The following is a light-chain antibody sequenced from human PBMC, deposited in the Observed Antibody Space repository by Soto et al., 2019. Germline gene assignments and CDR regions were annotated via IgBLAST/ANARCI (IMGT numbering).Light chain of an antibody. CDR2: EVS. Sequence: QAVLTQPXSASGSFGQSVTISCTGTSSDVGGYNYVSWYQQHPGKAPKLMIYEVSERPSGVPDRFSGSKSGNTASLTVSGLQADDEADYYCSPYSGTNYHYVFGTGTRSPS. CDR1: SSDVGGYNY. J-gene: IGLJ1*01. V-gene: IGLV2-8*01. CDR3: SPYSGTNYHYV.